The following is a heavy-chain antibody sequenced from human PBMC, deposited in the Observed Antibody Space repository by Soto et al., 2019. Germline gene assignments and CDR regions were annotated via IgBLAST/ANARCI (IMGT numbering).Heavy chain of an antibody. CDR2: INHSGST. V-gene: IGHV4-34*01. Sequence: QVQLQQWGAGLLKPSETLSLTCAVYGGSFSGYYWSWIRQPPGKGLEWIGEINHSGSTNYNPSLKSRVTRSVDTSKNQFSLKLSSVTAAYTAVYYCARLLVVITCGGVISDWGQGALVTVSS. D-gene: IGHD3-16*02. CDR3: ARLLVVITCGGVISD. J-gene: IGHJ4*02. CDR1: GGSFSGYY.